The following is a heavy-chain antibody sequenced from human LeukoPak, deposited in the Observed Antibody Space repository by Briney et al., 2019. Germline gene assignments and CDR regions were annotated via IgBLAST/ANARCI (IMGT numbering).Heavy chain of an antibody. CDR2: IIPIFGTA. V-gene: IGHV1-69*06. Sequence: SVKVSCKASGYTFTGYYMHWVRQAPGQGLEWMGGIIPIFGTANYAQKFQGRVTITADKSTSTAYMELSSLRSEDTAVYYCASKRDYYDSSGYGNYYYYYMDVWGKGTTVTVSS. CDR1: GYTFTGYY. D-gene: IGHD3-22*01. CDR3: ASKRDYYDSSGYGNYYYYYMDV. J-gene: IGHJ6*03.